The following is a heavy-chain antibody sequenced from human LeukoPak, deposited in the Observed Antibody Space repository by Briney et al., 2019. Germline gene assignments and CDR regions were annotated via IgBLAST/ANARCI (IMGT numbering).Heavy chain of an antibody. CDR2: IYTSGST. J-gene: IGHJ3*02. Sequence: SQTLSLTCTVPGGSISSGSYYWSWIRQPAGKGLEWIGSIYTSGSTNYNPSLKSRVTISVDTSKNQFSLKLSSVTAADTAVYYCARGDGITMMAPQGAFDIWGQGTMVTVSS. D-gene: IGHD3-22*01. V-gene: IGHV4-61*02. CDR3: ARGDGITMMAPQGAFDI. CDR1: GGSISSGSYY.